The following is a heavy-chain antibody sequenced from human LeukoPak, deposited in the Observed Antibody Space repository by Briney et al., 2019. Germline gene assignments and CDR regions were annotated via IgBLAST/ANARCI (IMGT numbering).Heavy chain of an antibody. J-gene: IGHJ4*02. CDR2: IIGSTVNT. CDR3: ARKHEPRAFLLAF. V-gene: IGHV3-23*01. Sequence: PGGSLRLSCAASGFTFSNYAIRWVRQAPGKGLEWVSTIIGSTVNTYYADSGTGRFSIYRDNSKNTLYLQMNSMRAEDTAVYYCARKHEPRAFLLAFWGQGTLVTVSS. D-gene: IGHD1-14*01. CDR1: GFTFSNYA.